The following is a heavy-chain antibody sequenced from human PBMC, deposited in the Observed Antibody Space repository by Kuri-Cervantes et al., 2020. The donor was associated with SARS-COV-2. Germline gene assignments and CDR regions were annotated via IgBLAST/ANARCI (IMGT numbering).Heavy chain of an antibody. D-gene: IGHD4-17*01. V-gene: IGHV3-7*01. Sequence: GESLKISCAASGFTFSKYWMNWVRQAPGKGLEWVANIQEDGNEKYYVDSVKGRFTISRDNARNSLDLLLKSLRVEDTAVYYCARKRTTVTTSWFDPWGQGTLVTVSS. J-gene: IGHJ5*02. CDR1: GFTFSKYW. CDR3: ARKRTTVTTSWFDP. CDR2: IQEDGNEK.